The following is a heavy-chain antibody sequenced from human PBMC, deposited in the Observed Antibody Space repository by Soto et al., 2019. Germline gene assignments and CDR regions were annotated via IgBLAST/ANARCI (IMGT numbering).Heavy chain of an antibody. Sequence: QVQLVESGGGVVQPGRSLRLSCAASGFTFSSYAMHWVRQAPGKGLEWVAVISYDGSKKYYADSVKGRFTISRDNSNNTLYLQTNTLGDEDSAVHYWAREGTGAYSYGMDVWGQGTTVTVSS. V-gene: IGHV3-30-3*01. J-gene: IGHJ6*02. D-gene: IGHD3-10*01. CDR3: AREGTGAYSYGMDV. CDR2: ISYDGSKK. CDR1: GFTFSSYA.